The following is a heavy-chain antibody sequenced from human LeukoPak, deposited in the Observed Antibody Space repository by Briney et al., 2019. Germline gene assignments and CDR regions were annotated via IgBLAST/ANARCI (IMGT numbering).Heavy chain of an antibody. J-gene: IGHJ4*02. CDR1: GYSISSGYY. D-gene: IGHD6-13*01. CDR2: IYHSGST. CDR3: ARTAPEGIAAAGSDL. V-gene: IGHV4-38-2*02. Sequence: SETLSLTCTVSGYSISSGYYWGWIRQPPGKGLEWIGSIYHSGSTYYNPSLKSRVTISVDTSKNQFSLKLSSVTAADTAVYYCARTAPEGIAAAGSDLWGQGTLVTVSS.